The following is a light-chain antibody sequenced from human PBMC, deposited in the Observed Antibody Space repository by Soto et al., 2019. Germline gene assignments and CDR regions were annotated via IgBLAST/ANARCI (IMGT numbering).Light chain of an antibody. Sequence: EIVLTQSPATLSLSPGERATLSCRASQSVSSYLAWYQQRPGQAPRLLIYDASNRATGVPARFSGSGSGTDFTLTISSLEPDDFAVYYCQQRSSWPPTFGQGTRLEIK. V-gene: IGKV3-11*01. CDR1: QSVSSY. CDR2: DAS. CDR3: QQRSSWPPT. J-gene: IGKJ5*01.